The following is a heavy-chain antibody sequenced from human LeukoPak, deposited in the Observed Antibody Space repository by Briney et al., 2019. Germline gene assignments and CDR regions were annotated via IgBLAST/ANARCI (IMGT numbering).Heavy chain of an antibody. V-gene: IGHV3-30*02. CDR2: IRYDGSNK. CDR1: GFTFSSYG. CDR3: AKPKSGSLLLRSDYFDY. Sequence: GGSLRLSCAASGFTFSSYGMHWVRQAPGKGLERVAFIRYDGSNKYYADSVKGRFTISRDNSKNTLYLQMNSLRAEDTAVYYCAKPKSGSLLLRSDYFDYWGQGTLVSVSS. J-gene: IGHJ4*02. D-gene: IGHD2-15*01.